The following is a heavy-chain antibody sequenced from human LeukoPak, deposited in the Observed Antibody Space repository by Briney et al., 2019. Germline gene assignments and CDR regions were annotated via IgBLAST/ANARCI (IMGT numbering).Heavy chain of an antibody. CDR3: AAGDLVYDY. J-gene: IGHJ4*02. CDR2: INPSGGSA. V-gene: IGHV1-46*01. CDR1: GYTFTTYY. Sequence: ASVKVSCKASGYTFTTYYMHWVRQAPGQGLEWMGIINPSGGSAGYAQKFQGRVTMTRDTSTSTVYMELSSLRSEDTAVYYCAAGDLVYDYWGQGTLVTVSS. D-gene: IGHD4-17*01.